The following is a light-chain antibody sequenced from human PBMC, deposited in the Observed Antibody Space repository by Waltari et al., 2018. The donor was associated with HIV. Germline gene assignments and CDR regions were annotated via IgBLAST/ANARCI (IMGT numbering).Light chain of an antibody. CDR3: LLSDSGARPEV. J-gene: IGLJ2*01. CDR1: TGAVTSAHY. Sequence: QAVVTQEPSLTVSPGGTVTLTCRSSTGAVTSAHYPSWFRQKPSQATRKLIYVTSNKRSWTPARFSGSLLGGKAALTLSGAQPEDEAEYYCLLSDSGARPEVFGGGTKLTVL. V-gene: IGLV7-46*01. CDR2: VTS.